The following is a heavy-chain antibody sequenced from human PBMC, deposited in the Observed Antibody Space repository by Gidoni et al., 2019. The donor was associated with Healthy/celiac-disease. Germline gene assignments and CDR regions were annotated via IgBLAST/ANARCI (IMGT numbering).Heavy chain of an antibody. CDR3: AFTHGGYGGNPFDY. D-gene: IGHD5-12*01. V-gene: IGHV3-23*01. CDR1: GFTFSSYA. CDR2: ISGTGYST. J-gene: IGHJ4*02. Sequence: DVQLLESGGGLVQPGGSLRLSCAASGFTFSSYAMIWVRQAPGTGLEWVSAISGTGYSTYYADSVKGRITISRDNSKNPLYLQMNSLRAEDTAVYYCAFTHGGYGGNPFDYWGQGTLVTVSS.